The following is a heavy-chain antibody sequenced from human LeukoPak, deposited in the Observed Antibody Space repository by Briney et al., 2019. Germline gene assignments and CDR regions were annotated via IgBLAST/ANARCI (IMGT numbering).Heavy chain of an antibody. V-gene: IGHV3-30-3*01. CDR3: ARSSTPDIVVVPAALDY. Sequence: GGSLRLSCAASGFTVSSNYMTWVRQAPGKGLEWVAVISYDGSNKYYADSVKGRFTISRDNSKNTLYLQMNSLRAEDTAVYYCARSSTPDIVVVPAALDYWGQGTLVTVSS. CDR2: ISYDGSNK. J-gene: IGHJ4*02. D-gene: IGHD2-2*01. CDR1: GFTVSSNY.